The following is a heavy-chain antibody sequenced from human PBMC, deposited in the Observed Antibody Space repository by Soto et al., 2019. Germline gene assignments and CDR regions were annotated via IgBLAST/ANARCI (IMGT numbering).Heavy chain of an antibody. CDR3: AREYCSGGSCYGVDY. Sequence: ASVKVSCKASGYAFTIYGITWVRQAPGQGLEWMGWSSGDNSHTNYAQNFQGRVTMTTDTSTSTAYMELRSLGSDDTAVYYCAREYCSGGSCYGVDYWGQGTLVTVSS. CDR1: GYAFTIYG. V-gene: IGHV1-18*01. J-gene: IGHJ4*02. D-gene: IGHD2-15*01. CDR2: SSGDNSHT.